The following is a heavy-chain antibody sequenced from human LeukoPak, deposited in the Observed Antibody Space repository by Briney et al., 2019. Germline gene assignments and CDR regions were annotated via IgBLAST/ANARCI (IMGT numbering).Heavy chain of an antibody. CDR3: ARGLYYYDSSGYPD. J-gene: IGHJ4*02. CDR1: GFTFSSYG. D-gene: IGHD3-22*01. CDR2: IRYDGSYK. Sequence: QPGGSLRLSCAASGFTFSSYGMHWVRQAPGKGLEWVAFIRYDGSYKYYADSVKGRFTISRDNSKNTLYLQMNSLRTEDTAVYYCARGLYYYDSSGYPDWGQGTLVTVSS. V-gene: IGHV3-30*02.